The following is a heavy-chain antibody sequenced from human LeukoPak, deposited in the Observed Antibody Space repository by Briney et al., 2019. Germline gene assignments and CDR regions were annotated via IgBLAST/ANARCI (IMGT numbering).Heavy chain of an antibody. V-gene: IGHV3-23*01. CDR2: ISGSGGST. D-gene: IGHD6-13*01. Sequence: GGSLRLSCAASGFXFSSYAMSWVRQAPGKGLEWFSAISGSGGSTYYADSVKGRFTISRDNSKNTLYLQMNSLRAEDTAVYYCAKGYSSSWHYFDYWGQGTLVTVSS. J-gene: IGHJ4*02. CDR3: AKGYSSSWHYFDY. CDR1: GFXFSSYA.